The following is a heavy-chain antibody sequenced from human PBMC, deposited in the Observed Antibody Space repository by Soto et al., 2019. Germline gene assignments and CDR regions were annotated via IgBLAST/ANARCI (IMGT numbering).Heavy chain of an antibody. D-gene: IGHD3-16*02. CDR1: GGTFSRYA. V-gene: IGHV1-69*06. CDR3: ASHTNYDYVWGSYRPTDAFDI. J-gene: IGHJ3*02. CDR2: IIPIFGTA. Sequence: GASVKVSCKASGGTFSRYAISWVRQAPGQGLEWMGGIIPIFGTANYAQKFQGRVTITADKSTSTAYMALSSLRTEDTAVYYCASHTNYDYVWGSYRPTDAFDIWGQGTMVTVS.